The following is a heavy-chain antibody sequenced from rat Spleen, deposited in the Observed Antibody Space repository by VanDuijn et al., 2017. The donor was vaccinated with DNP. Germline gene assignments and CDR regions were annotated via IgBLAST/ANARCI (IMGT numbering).Heavy chain of an antibody. V-gene: IGHV5-29*01. J-gene: IGHJ2*01. CDR1: GFIFSNYW. CDR2: IIYDASRT. D-gene: IGHD1-3*01. CDR3: ARVWEP. Sequence: EVQLVESGGGPVQPGRSLKLSCVASGFIFSNYWMTWIRQAPKKGLEWVATIIYDASRTFYRDSLKVRFTISRDNAKTTLYLQMDSLRSEDTATYYCARVWEPWGQGVMVTVSS.